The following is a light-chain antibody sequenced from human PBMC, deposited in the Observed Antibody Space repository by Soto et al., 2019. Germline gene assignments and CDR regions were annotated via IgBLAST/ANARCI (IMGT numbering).Light chain of an antibody. CDR2: STD. J-gene: IGLJ1*01. Sequence: QSVLTQPPSVSATPGQKVTISCSGSDSNLGRNYVSWYQQLPGTAPRLLIYSTDQRPSGVPDRFSGSKSGTSASLAISGLRSEDEADYYCVAWDDSLSGLVFGTGTKVTVL. V-gene: IGLV1-47*02. CDR1: DSNLGRNY. CDR3: VAWDDSLSGLV.